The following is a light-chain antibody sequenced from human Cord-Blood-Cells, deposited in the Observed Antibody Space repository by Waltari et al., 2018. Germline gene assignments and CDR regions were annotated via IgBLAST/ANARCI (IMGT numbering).Light chain of an antibody. CDR3: QQYNSYSPT. V-gene: IGKV1-5*01. Sequence: DIQMTQSPSTLSASVGDRVTITCRASQSISSWLAWYQQKPGKAPKLLIYDASSLEIVVPSRFSGSGSGTEFTLTISSLQPDDFATYYCQQYNSYSPTFGPGTKVDIK. CDR2: DAS. J-gene: IGKJ3*01. CDR1: QSISSW.